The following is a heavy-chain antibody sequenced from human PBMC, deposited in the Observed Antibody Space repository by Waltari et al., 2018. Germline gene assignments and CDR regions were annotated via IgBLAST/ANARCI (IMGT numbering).Heavy chain of an antibody. D-gene: IGHD3-3*01. CDR3: AKGLLRFLEWSHPDAFDI. CDR2: FDPEDGET. Sequence: QVQLVQSGAEVKKPGASVKVSCKVSGYTLTELSMHWVRQAPGKGLEWMGGFDPEDGETIYAQKLQGRVTMTTDTSTSTAYMELRSLRAEDTAVYYCAKGLLRFLEWSHPDAFDIWGQGTMVTVSS. J-gene: IGHJ3*02. CDR1: GYTLTELS. V-gene: IGHV1-24*01.